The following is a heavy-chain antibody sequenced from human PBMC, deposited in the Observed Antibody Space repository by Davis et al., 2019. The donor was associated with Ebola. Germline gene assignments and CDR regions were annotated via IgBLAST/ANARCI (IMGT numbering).Heavy chain of an antibody. V-gene: IGHV1-3*01. CDR3: ARDLGDYSNYETDY. J-gene: IGHJ4*02. D-gene: IGHD4-11*01. CDR1: VYTFTSYG. CDR2: INAGNGNT. Sequence: ASVTVSCMDSVYTFTSYGISWVRQAPGQRLEWMGWINAGNGNTKYSQKFQGRVTITRDTSASTAYMELSSLRSEDTAVYYCARDLGDYSNYETDYWGQGTLVTVSS.